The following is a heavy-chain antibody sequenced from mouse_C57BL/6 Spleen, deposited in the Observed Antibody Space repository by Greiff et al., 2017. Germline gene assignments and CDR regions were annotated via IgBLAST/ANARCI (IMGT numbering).Heavy chain of an antibody. CDR1: GYTFTSYW. J-gene: IGHJ4*01. CDR2: IHPNSGST. D-gene: IGHD2-4*01. Sequence: QVQLQQPGAELVKPGASVKLSCKASGYTFTSYWMHWVKQRPGQGLEWIGMIHPNSGSTNYNEKFKSKATLTVDKSSSTAYMQLSSLTSEDSAVYYWAREGDYDYDGYAMDYWGQGTSVTVSS. V-gene: IGHV1-64*01. CDR3: AREGDYDYDGYAMDY.